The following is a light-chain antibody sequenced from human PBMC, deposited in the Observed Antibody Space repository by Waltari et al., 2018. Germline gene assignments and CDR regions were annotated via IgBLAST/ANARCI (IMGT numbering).Light chain of an antibody. Sequence: HSALTQPACVSGSPGQSITISRTGTSSDVGSYNIFSWYQQHPGKVPKLMIYEVSNRPSGVSNRFSGSKSGNTASLTISGLQAEDEGEYYCCSYAGSSKVFGGGTKLTVL. CDR3: CSYAGSSKV. CDR1: SSDVGSYNI. J-gene: IGLJ2*01. V-gene: IGLV2-23*02. CDR2: EVS.